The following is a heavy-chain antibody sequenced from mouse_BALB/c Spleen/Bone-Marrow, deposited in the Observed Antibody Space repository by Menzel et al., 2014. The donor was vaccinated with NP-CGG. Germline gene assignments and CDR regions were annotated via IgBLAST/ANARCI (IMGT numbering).Heavy chain of an antibody. CDR3: ARGDDGYYGDY. V-gene: IGHV1S126*01. CDR2: IDPSDSET. CDR1: GYSFTSYW. Sequence: VQLQQSGPQLVRPGASVKISCKASGYSFTSYWMHWVKQRPGLGLEWIGMIDPSDSETRLNQKFKDKATLTVDKSSSTAYMQLSSPTSEDSAVYYCARGDDGYYGDYWGQGTTLTVSS. J-gene: IGHJ2*01. D-gene: IGHD2-3*01.